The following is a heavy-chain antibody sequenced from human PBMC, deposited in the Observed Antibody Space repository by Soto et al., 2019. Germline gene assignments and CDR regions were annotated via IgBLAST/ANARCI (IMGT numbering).Heavy chain of an antibody. CDR3: AGPPHDTDGS. Sequence: QVQLQQWGAGLLKPSETLSLTCAVSGGRFSNYFWAWIRQAPGKGLEWIGEINHSGDTHFDPSLESRVTMSVDTSKNQFSLKLMSVTAADTAVYYCAGPPHDTDGSWGQGTLVTVSS. J-gene: IGHJ4*02. V-gene: IGHV4-34*01. D-gene: IGHD2-8*02. CDR1: GGRFSNYF. CDR2: INHSGDT.